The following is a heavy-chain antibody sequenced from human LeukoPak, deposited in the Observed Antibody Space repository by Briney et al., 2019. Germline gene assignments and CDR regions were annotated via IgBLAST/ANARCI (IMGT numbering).Heavy chain of an antibody. D-gene: IGHD3-10*01. V-gene: IGHV4-4*02. J-gene: IGHJ6*03. CDR1: GGSISSNHW. CDR3: ATLDYYGSGSFPYYYYMDV. Sequence: PSETLSLTCAVSGGSISSNHWWSWVRQPPGKGLEWIGEIHHSGSTNYNPSLKSRVTISVDKSKNQFSLKLSSVTAADTAVYYCATLDYYGSGSFPYYYYMDVWGKGTTVTVSS. CDR2: IHHSGST.